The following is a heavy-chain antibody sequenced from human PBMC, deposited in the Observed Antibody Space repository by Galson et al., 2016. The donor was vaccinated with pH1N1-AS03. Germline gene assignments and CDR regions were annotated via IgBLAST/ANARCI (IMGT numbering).Heavy chain of an antibody. CDR2: VYYNGIT. CDR1: GGSTSSYY. CDR3: ARGAYDILTGYYNSAPFDY. Sequence: SETLSLTCAVSGGSTSSYYWSWIRQPPGKGLEWIGYVYYNGITNYNPSLKSRVTISIDTSKNQFSLKLSSVTAADTAVYYCARGAYDILTGYYNSAPFDYWGQGPLVTVSS. J-gene: IGHJ4*02. D-gene: IGHD3-9*01. V-gene: IGHV4-59*01.